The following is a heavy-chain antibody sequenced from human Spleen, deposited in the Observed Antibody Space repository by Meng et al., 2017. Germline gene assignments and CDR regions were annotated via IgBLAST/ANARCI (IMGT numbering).Heavy chain of an antibody. J-gene: IGHJ4*02. CDR1: GFTISSYW. CDR3: ASRSPYSSSWYYLDY. D-gene: IGHD6-13*01. Sequence: GESLKISCAASGFTISSYWMHWVRQAPGKGLEWGSTIIASGVSTYYTDSVKGRFTISRDKSKNTLFLQMNSQRAGDTAVYYCASRSPYSSSWYYLDYWGQGTLVTVSS. V-gene: IGHV3-23*01. CDR2: IIASGVST.